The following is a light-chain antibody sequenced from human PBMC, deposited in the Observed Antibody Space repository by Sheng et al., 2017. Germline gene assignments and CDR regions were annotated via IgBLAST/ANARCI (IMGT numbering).Light chain of an antibody. J-gene: IGKJ3*01. V-gene: IGKV1-9*01. CDR3: QQVDRYPFT. CDR1: QDITSY. CDR2: AAS. Sequence: DIQLTQSPSFLSASVGDRVNITCRASQDITSYLAWYQHKPGKAPLLLIYAASSLQRGVPSRFSGSGSRTEFTLTISSLQPEDFATYYCQQVDRYPFTFGPGTKVDIK.